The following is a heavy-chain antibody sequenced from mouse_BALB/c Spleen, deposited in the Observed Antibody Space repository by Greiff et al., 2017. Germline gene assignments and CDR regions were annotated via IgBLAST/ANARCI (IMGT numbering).Heavy chain of an antibody. V-gene: IGHV1S29*02. Sequence: VQLQQSGPELVKPGASVKISCKASGYTFTDYNMHWVKQSHGKSLEWIGYIYPYNGGTGYNQKFKSKATLTVDNSSSTAYMELRSLTSEDSAVYYCAKDGYDDYVAAWFAYWGQGTLVTVSA. J-gene: IGHJ3*01. CDR3: AKDGYDDYVAAWFAY. CDR1: GYTFTDYN. CDR2: IYPYNGGT. D-gene: IGHD2-4*01.